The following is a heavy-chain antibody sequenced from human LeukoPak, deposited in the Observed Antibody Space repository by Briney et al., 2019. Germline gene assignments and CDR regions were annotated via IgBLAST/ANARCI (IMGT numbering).Heavy chain of an antibody. V-gene: IGHV4-34*01. J-gene: IGHJ5*02. CDR3: ARAKGTVTKEDWFDP. Sequence: PSETLPLTCAVYGGSFSGYYWSWIRQPPGKGLEWIGEINHSGSTNYNPSLKSRVTISVDTSKNQFSLKLSSVTAADTAVYYCARAKGTVTKEDWFDPWGQGTLVTVSS. D-gene: IGHD4-17*01. CDR2: INHSGST. CDR1: GGSFSGYY.